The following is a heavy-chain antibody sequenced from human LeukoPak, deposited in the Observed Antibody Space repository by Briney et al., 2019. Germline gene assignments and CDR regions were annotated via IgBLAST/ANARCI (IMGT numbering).Heavy chain of an antibody. Sequence: GASVKVSCKASGYRFSGYFIHWVRQAPGQGLEWMGWIKPDTGRTNYARKFQGRVTMTSDTSVSAASMELSGLRPEDTALYYCARLIIGATRGLDYWGQGTLVTVSS. CDR3: ARLIIGATRGLDY. J-gene: IGHJ4*02. V-gene: IGHV1-2*02. CDR1: GYRFSGYF. D-gene: IGHD5-12*01. CDR2: IKPDTGRT.